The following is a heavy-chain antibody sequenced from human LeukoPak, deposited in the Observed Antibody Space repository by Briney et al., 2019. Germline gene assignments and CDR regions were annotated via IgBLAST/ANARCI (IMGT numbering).Heavy chain of an antibody. J-gene: IGHJ3*02. D-gene: IGHD6-19*01. V-gene: IGHV4-59*08. CDR3: ARLLAVAGGDAFDI. Sequence: ASETLSLTCTVSGGSIRNYYWTWIRQPPGKGLEWIGYIYYSGSTNYNPSLKSRVTISVDTSKNQFSLKLSSVTAADTAVYYCARLLAVAGGDAFDIWGQGKMVTVSS. CDR1: GGSIRNYY. CDR2: IYYSGST.